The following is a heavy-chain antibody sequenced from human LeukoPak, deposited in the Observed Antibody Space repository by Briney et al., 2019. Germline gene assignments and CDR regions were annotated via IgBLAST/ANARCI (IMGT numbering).Heavy chain of an antibody. J-gene: IGHJ5*02. CDR2: IYYSGST. CDR1: GGSISSYY. D-gene: IGHD2-2*01. V-gene: IGHV4-59*08. CDR3: ASAMAPYNWFDP. Sequence: SETLSLTCTVSGGSISSYYWSWIRHPPGKGLEWIGYIYYSGSTNYNPSLKSRVTISVDTSKNQFSLKLSSVTAADTAVYYCASAMAPYNWFDPWGQGTLVTDSS.